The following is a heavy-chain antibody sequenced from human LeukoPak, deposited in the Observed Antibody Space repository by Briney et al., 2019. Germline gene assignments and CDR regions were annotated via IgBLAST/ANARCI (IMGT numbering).Heavy chain of an antibody. V-gene: IGHV1-69*04. CDR3: ASRAAAAPGYWFDP. Sequence: GASVKVSCKASGYTFTSYGISWVRQAPGQGLEWMGRIIPILGIANYAQKFQGRVTITADKSTSTAYIELSSLRSEDTAVYYCASRAAAAPGYWFDPWGQGTLVTVSS. J-gene: IGHJ5*02. CDR2: IIPILGIA. CDR1: GYTFTSYG. D-gene: IGHD6-13*01.